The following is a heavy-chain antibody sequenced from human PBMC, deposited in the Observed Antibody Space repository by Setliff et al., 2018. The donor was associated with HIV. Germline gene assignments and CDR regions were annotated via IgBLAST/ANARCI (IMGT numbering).Heavy chain of an antibody. J-gene: IGHJ4*02. Sequence: ASVKVSCKASGYTFTTYDINWVRQATGQGLEWMGWMNPNSGNTDYAQKFQGRVTMTRNTSTSTAYMELSSLRSEDTAVYYCARERRFNWGHRDFDSWGQGTQVTV. D-gene: IGHD7-27*01. V-gene: IGHV1-8*02. CDR1: GYTFTTYD. CDR2: MNPNSGNT. CDR3: ARERRFNWGHRDFDS.